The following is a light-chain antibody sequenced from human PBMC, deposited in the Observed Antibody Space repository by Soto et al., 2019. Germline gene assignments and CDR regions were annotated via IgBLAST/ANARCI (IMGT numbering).Light chain of an antibody. J-gene: IGKJ2*01. CDR3: QQYASNVAT. CDR2: GAS. CDR1: QDILNY. Sequence: DIQMTQSPSSLSASVGDRVTITCRASQDILNYLAWFQQKPRKAPKSLIYGASSLHSGVPSRFSGSGFGTDFSLTISSLQPEDFATYYCQQYASNVATFGQGTTLEV. V-gene: IGKV1-16*01.